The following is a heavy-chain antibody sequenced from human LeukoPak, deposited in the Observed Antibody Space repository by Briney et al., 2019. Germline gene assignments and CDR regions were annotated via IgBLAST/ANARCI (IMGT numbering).Heavy chain of an antibody. CDR1: GFTFSSYW. V-gene: IGHV3-74*01. J-gene: IGHJ3*02. CDR2: INSDGSST. D-gene: IGHD3-10*01. CDR3: ARSYYGKNDAFDI. Sequence: GGSLRLSCAASGFTFSSYWMHWVRQAPGKGLVWVSRINSDGSSTSYADSVKGRFTISRDNAKNTLYLQMNSLGAEDTAVYYCARSYYGKNDAFDIWGQGTMVTVSS.